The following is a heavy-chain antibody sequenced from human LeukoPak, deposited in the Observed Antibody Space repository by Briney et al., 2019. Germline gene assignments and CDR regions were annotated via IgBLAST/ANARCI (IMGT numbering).Heavy chain of an antibody. CDR3: ARGLTNDY. CDR2: IYSGGST. J-gene: IGHJ4*02. Sequence: PGGSLRLSCAASGFTVRNNYMTWVRQAPGKGLEWVSVIYSGGSTYYADSVKGRFTISRDNSKNTLYPQMNSLRDEDTAVYYCARGLTNDYWGQGTLVTVSS. V-gene: IGHV3-66*01. CDR1: GFTVRNNY. D-gene: IGHD2-2*01.